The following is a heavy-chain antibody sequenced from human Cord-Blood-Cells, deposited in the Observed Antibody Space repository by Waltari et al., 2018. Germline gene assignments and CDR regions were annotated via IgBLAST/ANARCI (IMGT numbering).Heavy chain of an antibody. CDR2: INPSGGST. V-gene: IGHV1-46*01. CDR3: ARDQGGEGATVFDY. J-gene: IGHJ4*02. D-gene: IGHD1-26*01. CDR1: GYTFTSYY. Sequence: QVQLVQSGAEVKKPGASVKVSCTASGYTFTSYYMPWVRQSPGQGLEWMGIINPSGGSTSYAQKFQGRVTMTRDTSKSTVYMELSSLRSEDTAVYYCARDQGGEGATVFDYWGQGTLVTVSS.